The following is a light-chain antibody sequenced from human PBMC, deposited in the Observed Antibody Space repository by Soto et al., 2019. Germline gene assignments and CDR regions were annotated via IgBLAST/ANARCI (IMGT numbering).Light chain of an antibody. V-gene: IGLV1-36*01. CDR1: SSNIGNNA. CDR2: YDD. Sequence: VVTQPPSVSEAPRQRVTISCSGSSSNIGNNAVNWYQQLPGKAPKLLIYYDDLLPSGVSDRFSGSKSGTSASLAISGLQSEDEADYYCAAWDDSLNGYVFGTGTKVTVL. CDR3: AAWDDSLNGYV. J-gene: IGLJ1*01.